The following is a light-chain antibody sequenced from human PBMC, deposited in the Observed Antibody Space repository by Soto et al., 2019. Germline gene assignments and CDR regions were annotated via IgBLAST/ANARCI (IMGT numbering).Light chain of an antibody. CDR3: QQYGRLPYT. J-gene: IGKJ2*01. CDR2: SAS. Sequence: EVVLTQSPGTLSLSPGARATLSCRASQSVSNSYLAWYQQKPGQPPRLLIYSASSRATGIPDRFSGSGSGTDFILTISRLEPEDFAVYYCQQYGRLPYTFGQGTKPEIK. CDR1: QSVSNSY. V-gene: IGKV3-20*01.